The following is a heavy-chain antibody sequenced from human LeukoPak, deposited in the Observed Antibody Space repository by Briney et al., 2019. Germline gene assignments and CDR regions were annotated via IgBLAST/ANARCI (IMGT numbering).Heavy chain of an antibody. CDR3: AKDQVFQRTYYDFWSGYTNQFDY. V-gene: IGHV3-48*01. Sequence: GGSLRLSCAASGFTFSSYSMNWVRQAPGKGLEWVSYISSSSSTIYYADSVKGRFTISRDNAKNSLYLQMNSLRAEDTAVYYCAKDQVFQRTYYDFWSGYTNQFDYWGQGTLVTVSS. CDR2: ISSSSSTI. J-gene: IGHJ4*02. D-gene: IGHD3-3*01. CDR1: GFTFSSYS.